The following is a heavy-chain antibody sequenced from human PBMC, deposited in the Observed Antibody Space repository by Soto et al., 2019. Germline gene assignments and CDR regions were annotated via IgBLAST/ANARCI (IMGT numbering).Heavy chain of an antibody. V-gene: IGHV4-34*01. D-gene: IGHD2-15*01. CDR1: GGSFSGYY. Sequence: SETLSLTCAVYGGSFSGYYWSWIRQPPGKGLEWIGEINHSGSTNYNPSLKSRVTISVDTSKNQFSLKLSSVTAADTAVYYCARGRTYCSGGSCYFSPWFDPWGQGTLVTVS. CDR3: ARGRTYCSGGSCYFSPWFDP. CDR2: INHSGST. J-gene: IGHJ5*02.